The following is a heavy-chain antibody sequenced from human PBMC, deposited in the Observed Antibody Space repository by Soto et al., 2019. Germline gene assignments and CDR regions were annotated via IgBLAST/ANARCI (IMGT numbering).Heavy chain of an antibody. Sequence: QVQVVESGGGVVQPGRSLRLSCTASGFTFSGHAMHWVRQPPGKGLEWVAQIWYDGSNKYYADSVKGRFTISRDNSKNTLYVQMDSLRVEDTAVYYCARDGQSLAPYAWHVWGQGTSVTVSS. D-gene: IGHD6-19*01. CDR2: IWYDGSNK. V-gene: IGHV3-33*01. CDR3: ARDGQSLAPYAWHV. J-gene: IGHJ6*02. CDR1: GFTFSGHA.